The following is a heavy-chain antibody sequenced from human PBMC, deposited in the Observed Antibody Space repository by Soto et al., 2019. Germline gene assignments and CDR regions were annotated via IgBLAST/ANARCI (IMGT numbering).Heavy chain of an antibody. V-gene: IGHV3-23*01. CDR1: GFTFSGYG. CDR2: ILAVDGFT. CDR3: AKWAGTYGDYARVFDY. J-gene: IGHJ1*01. D-gene: IGHD4-17*01. Sequence: EVQLLESGGGLAQPGGSLRLSCAASGFTFSGYGMSWVRQAPGKGLEWVSTILAVDGFTDYVDAVRGRFTISRDNSKNMLSLQMSGLRAEDTAVYYCAKWAGTYGDYARVFDYWGQGTLVTVSS.